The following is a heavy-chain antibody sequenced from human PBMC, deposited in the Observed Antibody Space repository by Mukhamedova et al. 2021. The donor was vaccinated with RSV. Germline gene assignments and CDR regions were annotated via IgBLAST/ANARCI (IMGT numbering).Heavy chain of an antibody. J-gene: IGHJ4*02. CDR2: IYPGDSDT. V-gene: IGHV5-51*01. D-gene: IGHD2-2*01. CDR3: ARHLRYSSSTSCFPDVDY. Sequence: EWMGIIYPGDSDTRYSPSFQGQVTISADKSISTAYLQWSSLKASDTAMYYCARHLRYSSSTSCFPDVDYWGQGTLVTVPS.